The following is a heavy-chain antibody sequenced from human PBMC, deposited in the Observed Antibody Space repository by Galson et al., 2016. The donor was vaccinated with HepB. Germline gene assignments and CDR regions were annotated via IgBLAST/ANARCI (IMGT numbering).Heavy chain of an antibody. CDR1: RFTFSTYP. CDR3: AKGRVGITTSALDY. CDR2: ISGRGSST. D-gene: IGHD1-26*01. Sequence: SLRLSCAASRFTFSTYPMSWVRQAPGKGLEWVSVISGRGSSTYYADSVKGRFTISRDNSKNTLYLQMNTLRAEDTAIYYCAKGRVGITTSALDYWGQGTLVTVSS. J-gene: IGHJ4*02. V-gene: IGHV3-23*01.